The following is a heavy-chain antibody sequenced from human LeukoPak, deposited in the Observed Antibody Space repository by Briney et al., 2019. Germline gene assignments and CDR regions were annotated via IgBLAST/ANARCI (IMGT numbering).Heavy chain of an antibody. D-gene: IGHD2-2*01. CDR1: GGSISSGGYY. Sequence: SETLSLTCTVSGGSISSGGYYWSWMRQHPGKGLEWIGYIYYSGSTYYNPSLKSRVTISVDTSKNQFSLKLSSVTAADTAVYYCARVVPYWYFDYWGQGTLVTDSS. V-gene: IGHV4-31*03. CDR2: IYYSGST. J-gene: IGHJ4*02. CDR3: ARVVPYWYFDY.